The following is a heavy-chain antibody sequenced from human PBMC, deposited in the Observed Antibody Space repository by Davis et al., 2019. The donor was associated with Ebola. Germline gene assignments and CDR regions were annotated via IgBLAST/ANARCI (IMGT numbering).Heavy chain of an antibody. CDR2: MHVSGST. V-gene: IGHV4-4*07. CDR1: GGSIRSSH. D-gene: IGHD3-3*01. CDR3: ARDSDFMRGYYV. Sequence: PSEILSLTCTVSGGSIRSSHWNWIRQPAGKGLEYIGRMHVSGSTIYNPSLKSRVTMSVDTSKNQFSLRLSSVTAADTDVYYCARDSDFMRGYYVWGQGTLVTVSS. J-gene: IGHJ4*02.